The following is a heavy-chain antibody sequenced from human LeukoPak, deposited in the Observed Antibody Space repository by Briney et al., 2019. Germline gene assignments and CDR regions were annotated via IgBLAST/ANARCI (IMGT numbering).Heavy chain of an antibody. CDR2: ISYDGSNK. Sequence: GGSLRLSCAASGFTFSSYAMHWVRQAPGKGLEWVAVISYDGSNKYYADSVKGRFTISRDNSKNTLYLQMNSLRAEDTAVYYCARESIHLLDYWGQGTLVTVSS. CDR1: GFTFSSYA. CDR3: ARESIHLLDY. V-gene: IGHV3-30-3*01. D-gene: IGHD5-24*01. J-gene: IGHJ4*02.